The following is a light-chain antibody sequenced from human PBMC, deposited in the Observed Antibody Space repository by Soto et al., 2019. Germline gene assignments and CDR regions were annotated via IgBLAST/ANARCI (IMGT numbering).Light chain of an antibody. CDR2: EVS. Sequence: DVVMTQSPLLLPVTLGQPASISCTSGQGLVFRDVSTYLSWYQHRPGQSPRRLIYEVSKRDSGVPDRFSGSGSGTDFTLRISSVAAEDVAVYYCMQTTHWPPYTFGQGTKLEIK. CDR3: MQTTHWPPYT. J-gene: IGKJ2*01. CDR1: QGLVFRDVSTY. V-gene: IGKV2-30*01.